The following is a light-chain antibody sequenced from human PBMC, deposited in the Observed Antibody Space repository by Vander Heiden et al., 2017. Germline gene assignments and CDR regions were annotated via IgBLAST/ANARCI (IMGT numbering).Light chain of an antibody. V-gene: IGLV1-40*01. CDR1: SSNIGAGYD. Sequence: QSVLTQPPSVSGAPGQRVTISCTGTSSNIGAGYDVHWYQQLPGTAPKLLIYGNSNRPSGVPDRFSGSKSGTSACLAITGLQAEDEADYYGQSYDSSLSAVVFGGGTKLTI. CDR2: GNS. CDR3: QSYDSSLSAVV. J-gene: IGLJ2*01.